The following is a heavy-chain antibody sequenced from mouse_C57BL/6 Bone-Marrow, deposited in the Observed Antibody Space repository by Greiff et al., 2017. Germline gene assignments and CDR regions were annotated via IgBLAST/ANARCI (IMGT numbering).Heavy chain of an antibody. CDR2: INPGSGGT. V-gene: IGHV1-54*01. CDR3: ARGPGSSYGYWYFDV. CDR1: GYAFTNYL. D-gene: IGHD1-1*01. J-gene: IGHJ1*03. Sequence: QVQLQQSGAELVRPGTSVKVSCKASGYAFTNYLLEWVKQRPGQGLEWIGVINPGSGGTNYNEKFKGKATLTADKSSSTAYMQLSSLTSEDSAVYFCARGPGSSYGYWYFDVWGTGTTVTVSS.